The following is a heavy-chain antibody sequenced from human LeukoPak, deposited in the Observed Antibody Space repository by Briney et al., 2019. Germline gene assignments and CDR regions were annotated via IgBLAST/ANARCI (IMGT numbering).Heavy chain of an antibody. D-gene: IGHD5-18*01. V-gene: IGHV3-74*01. Sequence: GWSLRLSCAASGFGFSVYWMHWVRQAPGKGLVWVAHINEGRTSASHADSVKCRFTISRDNAKNTLYLQMNSLTVEDTAVYYCARVPTNSYGFGQWGQGSLASVSS. CDR3: ARVPTNSYGFGQ. CDR1: GFGFSVYW. J-gene: IGHJ4*02. CDR2: INEGRTSA.